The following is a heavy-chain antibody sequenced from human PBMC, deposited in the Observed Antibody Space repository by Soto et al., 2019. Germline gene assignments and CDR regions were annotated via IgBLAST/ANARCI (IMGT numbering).Heavy chain of an antibody. CDR3: ARENSSFDY. V-gene: IGHV1-18*01. J-gene: IGHJ4*02. D-gene: IGHD2-15*01. CDR1: GYTFRNFV. Sequence: QIQLLQSGAEVKKPGASVKVTCKASGYTFRNFVISWVRQAPGQGLEWMGWISAYNANANYAQKFQGRLTMTADTSTSTAYMELRSLRSDDTAVYYCARENSSFDYWGQGTLVTVSS. CDR2: ISAYNANA.